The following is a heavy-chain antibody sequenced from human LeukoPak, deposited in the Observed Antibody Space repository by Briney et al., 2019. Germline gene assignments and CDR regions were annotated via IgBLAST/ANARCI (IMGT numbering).Heavy chain of an antibody. V-gene: IGHV3-23*01. CDR3: AKGSRDSRPYYFDF. CDR1: GFTFNSYA. D-gene: IGHD3-10*01. J-gene: IGHJ4*02. CDR2: VTGSGGDT. Sequence: GRSLRLSCAASGFTFNSYAMSWVRQAPGKVLEWVSAVTGSGGDTYHADSVKGRFTISRDNSKNTLYLQMNSLRAEDTAVYYCAKGSRDSRPYYFDFWGQGTLVTVSS.